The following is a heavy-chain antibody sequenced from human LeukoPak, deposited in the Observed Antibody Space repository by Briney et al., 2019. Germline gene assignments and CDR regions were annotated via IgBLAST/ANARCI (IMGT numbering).Heavy chain of an antibody. CDR2: AGWAGGTT. J-gene: IGHJ4*02. CDR3: AKELDTMFFDY. CDR1: GFTFGRYT. D-gene: IGHD3-10*02. Sequence: GGSLRLSCATSGFTFGRYTIHWVRQAPGKGLEWVSLAGWAGGTTYYSDSVRGRFTISRDSGKNSVYLQMNSLTTDDTAFYFCAKELDTMFFDYWGQGALVTVSS. V-gene: IGHV3-43*01.